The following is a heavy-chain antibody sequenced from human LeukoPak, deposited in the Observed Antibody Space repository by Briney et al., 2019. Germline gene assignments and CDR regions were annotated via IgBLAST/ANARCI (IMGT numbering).Heavy chain of an antibody. CDR3: AREKDVLRFLEWLFGFDY. D-gene: IGHD3-3*01. V-gene: IGHV3-7*01. Sequence: PGGSLRLSCAASGFTFSSYWMSWVRQAPGKGLEWVANIKRDGSEKYYVDSVKGRFTISRDNAKNSLYLQMNSLRAEDTAVYYCAREKDVLRFLEWLFGFDYWGQGTLVTVSS. J-gene: IGHJ4*02. CDR1: GFTFSSYW. CDR2: IKRDGSEK.